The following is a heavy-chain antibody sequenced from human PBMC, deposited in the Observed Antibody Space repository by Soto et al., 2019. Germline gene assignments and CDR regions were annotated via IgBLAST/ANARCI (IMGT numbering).Heavy chain of an antibody. Sequence: QVQLVESGGGVVQPGRSLRLSCAASGFTFSSYAMHWVRQAPGKGLEWVAVISYDGSNKYYADSVKGRFTISRDNSNNTLYLKMNSLGAEDTAVYYCARDRRVGYSSSWYGGYFDYWGQGTLVTVSS. CDR3: ARDRRVGYSSSWYGGYFDY. V-gene: IGHV3-30-3*01. D-gene: IGHD6-13*01. CDR2: ISYDGSNK. J-gene: IGHJ4*02. CDR1: GFTFSSYA.